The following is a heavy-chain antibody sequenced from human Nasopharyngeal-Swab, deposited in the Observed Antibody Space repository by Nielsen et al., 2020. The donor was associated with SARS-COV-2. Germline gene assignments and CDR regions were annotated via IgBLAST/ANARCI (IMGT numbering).Heavy chain of an antibody. CDR3: AKKGRDFWSGYHFDY. J-gene: IGHJ4*02. CDR2: ISGSGGST. V-gene: IGHV3-23*01. D-gene: IGHD3-3*01. Sequence: GGSLRLSCTASGFTFSSYAMSWVRQAPGKGLEWVSGISGSGGSTYYADSVKGRFTISSDNSKNTLYLQMNSLRAEDTAVYYCAKKGRDFWSGYHFDYWDQGTLVTVSS. CDR1: GFTFSSYA.